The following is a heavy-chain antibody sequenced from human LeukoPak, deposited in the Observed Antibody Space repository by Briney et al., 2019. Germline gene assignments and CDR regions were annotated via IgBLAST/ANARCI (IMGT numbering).Heavy chain of an antibody. CDR1: GYSISSGYY. CDR3: ARERNEGLRWNYALPFDY. D-gene: IGHD1-7*01. V-gene: IGHV4-38-2*02. CDR2: IYHSEST. J-gene: IGHJ4*02. Sequence: PSETLSLTCTVSGYSISSGYYWGWIRQPPGKGLEWIGSIYHSESTYYNPSLKSRVTISVDTSKNQFSLKLSSVTAADTAVYYCARERNEGLRWNYALPFDYWGQGTLVTVSS.